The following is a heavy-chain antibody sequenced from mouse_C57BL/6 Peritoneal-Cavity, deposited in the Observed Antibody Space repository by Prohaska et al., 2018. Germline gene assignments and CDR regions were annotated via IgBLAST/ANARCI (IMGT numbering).Heavy chain of an antibody. Sequence: QIQLQQSGPELVKPGASVKISCKASGYTFTDYYINWVKQMPGQGLEWIGWIYPGSGNTKYNEKFKGKATLTVDTSSSTAYMQLRSQTSEDSAVYYCARNYYGSSFAYWGQGTMVTVSA. CDR3: ARNYYGSSFAY. CDR1: GYTFTDYY. J-gene: IGHJ3*01. V-gene: IGHV1-84*01. CDR2: IYPGSGNT. D-gene: IGHD1-1*01.